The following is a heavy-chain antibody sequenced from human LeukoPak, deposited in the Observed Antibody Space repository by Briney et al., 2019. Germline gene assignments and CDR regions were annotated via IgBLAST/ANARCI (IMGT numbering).Heavy chain of an antibody. V-gene: IGHV3-7*01. CDR1: GGSISSSSYY. Sequence: ETLSLTCTVSGGSISSSSYYWGWIRQPPGKGLEWVSNIKQDGSEKYYVDSVKGRFTVSRDNAKNSLYLQMNSLRAEDTAVYYCARDQYYYGSGSPWDYWGQGTLVTVSS. CDR2: IKQDGSEK. CDR3: ARDQYYYGSGSPWDY. D-gene: IGHD3-10*01. J-gene: IGHJ4*02.